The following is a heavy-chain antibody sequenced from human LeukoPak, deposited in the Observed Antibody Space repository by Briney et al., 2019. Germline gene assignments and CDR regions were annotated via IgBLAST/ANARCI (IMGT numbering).Heavy chain of an antibody. D-gene: IGHD6-13*01. CDR3: ARARYSSSWACDY. V-gene: IGHV4-59*01. CDR1: GGSISSYY. J-gene: IGHJ4*02. Sequence: SETLSLTCTVSGGSISSYYWSWIRQPPGKGLEWIGYIYYSGSTNYNPSPKSRVTISVDTSKNQFSLKLSSVTAADTAVYYCARARYSSSWACDYWGQGTLVTVSS. CDR2: IYYSGST.